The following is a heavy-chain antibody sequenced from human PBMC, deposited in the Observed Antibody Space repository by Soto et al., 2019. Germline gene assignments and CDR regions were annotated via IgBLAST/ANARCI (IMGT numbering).Heavy chain of an antibody. CDR2: IIPIFGTA. CDR3: ARSPYDPAAMIVENWFDP. J-gene: IGHJ5*02. V-gene: IGHV1-69*13. Sequence: ASVKVSCKASGGTFSSYAISWVRQAPGQGLEWMGGIIPIFGTANYAQKFQGRVTITADESTSTAYMELSSLRSEDTAVYYCARSPYDPAAMIVENWFDPWGQGTLVTVSS. CDR1: GGTFSSYA. D-gene: IGHD3-22*01.